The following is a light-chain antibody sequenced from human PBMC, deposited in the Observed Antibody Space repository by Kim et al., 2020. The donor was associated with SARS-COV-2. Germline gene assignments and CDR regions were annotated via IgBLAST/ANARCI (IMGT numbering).Light chain of an antibody. Sequence: DIQMTQSPSYVSASVGDRVTITCRASQPISTWLAWYQQKPGKAPRLLIYDASSLQNGVPSRFSGSASGTEFTLTISSLQPEDFATYFCKETKHFPLAVSFGGGTKVDIK. CDR2: DAS. J-gene: IGKJ4*01. CDR1: QPISTW. V-gene: IGKV1-12*01. CDR3: KETKHFPLAVS.